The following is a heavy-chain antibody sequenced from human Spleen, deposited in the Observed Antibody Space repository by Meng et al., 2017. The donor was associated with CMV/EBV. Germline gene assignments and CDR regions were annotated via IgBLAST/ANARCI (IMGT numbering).Heavy chain of an antibody. V-gene: IGHV3-33*01. D-gene: IGHD3-16*02. CDR2: IWNDGTNQ. Sequence: GESLKISCEASGFIFSAYAMHWGRQAPGKGLEWVALIWNDGTNQYYADSVKGRFTSSRDNSKNTLYLQMNSLRAEDKAVYYCARDFGGGVNTFGGLIPDYWGQGTLVTVSS. J-gene: IGHJ4*02. CDR1: GFIFSAYA. CDR3: ARDFGGGVNTFGGLIPDY.